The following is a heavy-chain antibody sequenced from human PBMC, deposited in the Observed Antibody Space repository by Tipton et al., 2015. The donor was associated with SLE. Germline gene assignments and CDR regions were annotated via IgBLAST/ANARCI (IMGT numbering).Heavy chain of an antibody. Sequence: TLSLTCAVYGGSISSHYWSWIRQPPGKGLEWIGEINHSGSTNYNPSLKSRVTISVDTSKNQFSLKLSSVTAADTAVYYCARGRGLDLHWGQGTLVTVSS. D-gene: IGHD6-19*01. J-gene: IGHJ4*02. CDR2: INHSGST. CDR1: GGSISSHY. CDR3: ARGRGLDLH. V-gene: IGHV4-34*01.